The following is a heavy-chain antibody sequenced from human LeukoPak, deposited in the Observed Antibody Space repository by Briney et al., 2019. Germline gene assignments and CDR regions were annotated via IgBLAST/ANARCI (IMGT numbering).Heavy chain of an antibody. CDR3: ARDGRGYGMDV. V-gene: IGHV3-21*01. CDR2: ISSSSSYI. J-gene: IGHJ6*02. Sequence: GGSLRLSCAASGFTFSSYSMNWVRQAPGKGLEWVSSISSSSSYIYYADSVKGRFTISRDNAKNSLYLQMNSLRAEDTAVYYCARDGRGYGMDVWGQGTTVTVSS. CDR1: GFTFSSYS.